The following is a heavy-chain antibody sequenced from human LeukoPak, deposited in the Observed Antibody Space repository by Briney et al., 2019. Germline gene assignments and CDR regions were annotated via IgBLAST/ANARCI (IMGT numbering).Heavy chain of an antibody. Sequence: GESLKIFCKGSGYSFTSYWISWVRQMPGKGPEWMGRIDPSDSYTNYSPSFQGHVTISADKSISTAYLQWSSLKASDTAMYYCARQYYGIFGFDPWGQGTLVTVSS. D-gene: IGHD3-10*01. V-gene: IGHV5-10-1*01. CDR3: ARQYYGIFGFDP. J-gene: IGHJ5*02. CDR2: IDPSDSYT. CDR1: GYSFTSYW.